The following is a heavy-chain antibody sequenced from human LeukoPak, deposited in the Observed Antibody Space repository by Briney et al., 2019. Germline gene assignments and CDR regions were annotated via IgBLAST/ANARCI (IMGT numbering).Heavy chain of an antibody. J-gene: IGHJ4*02. Sequence: GGSLRLSCAASGLTFSSYGMHWVRQAPGKGLEWVAVIWYDGSNKYYADSVKGRFTISRDNSKNTLYLQMNSLRAEDTAVYYCARGIYDFWSGYYVDYWDQGTLVTVSS. CDR1: GLTFSSYG. D-gene: IGHD3-3*01. CDR3: ARGIYDFWSGYYVDY. V-gene: IGHV3-33*01. CDR2: IWYDGSNK.